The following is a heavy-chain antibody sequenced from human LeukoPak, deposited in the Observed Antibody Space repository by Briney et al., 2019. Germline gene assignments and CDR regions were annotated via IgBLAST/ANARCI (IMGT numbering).Heavy chain of an antibody. D-gene: IGHD5-12*01. CDR1: GFTFSSYA. Sequence: GGSLRPSCAASGFTFSSYAMHWVRQASGKGLEWVAVISYDGSNKYYADSVKGRFTISRDNSKNTLYVQMNSLRAEDTAMYYCARRGGTVATIGDDFDYWGQGTVVTVSS. V-gene: IGHV3-30*04. CDR3: ARRGGTVATIGDDFDY. CDR2: ISYDGSNK. J-gene: IGHJ4*02.